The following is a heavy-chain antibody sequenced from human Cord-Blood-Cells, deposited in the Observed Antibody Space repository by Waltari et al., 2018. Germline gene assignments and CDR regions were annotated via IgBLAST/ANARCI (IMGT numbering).Heavy chain of an antibody. V-gene: IGHV4-39*01. CDR1: GGPISSSCYY. Sequence: QLQLQESGPGLVKPSETLSLTCTVSGGPISSSCYYWGWIRQPTGKGLEWIGSIYYSGSTYYNPSLKSRVTISVDTSKNQFSLKLSSVTAADTAVYYCARSKLVWFDPWGQGTLVTVSS. CDR2: IYYSGST. CDR3: ARSKLVWFDP. D-gene: IGHD6-6*01. J-gene: IGHJ5*02.